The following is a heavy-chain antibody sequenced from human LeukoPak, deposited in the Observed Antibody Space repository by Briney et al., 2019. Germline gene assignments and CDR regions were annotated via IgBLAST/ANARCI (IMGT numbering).Heavy chain of an antibody. D-gene: IGHD2-15*01. V-gene: IGHV3-23*01. Sequence: PGGSLRLSCAASGFTFSSYAMSWVRQAPGKGLEWVSGISGGGASKYYADSVKGRFTISRDNSKNTLYLQMNSLRAEDTAVYYCAKDSPDMYYMDVWGKGTTVTVSS. J-gene: IGHJ6*03. CDR2: ISGGGASK. CDR3: AKDSPDMYYMDV. CDR1: GFTFSSYA.